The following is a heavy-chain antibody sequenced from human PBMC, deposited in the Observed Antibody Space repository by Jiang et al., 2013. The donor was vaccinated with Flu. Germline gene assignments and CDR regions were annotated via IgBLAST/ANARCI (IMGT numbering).Heavy chain of an antibody. D-gene: IGHD3-16*01. V-gene: IGHV3-48*03. CDR3: ARDYGGAFDI. CDR2: ISSSGSTI. J-gene: IGHJ3*02. Sequence: KGLEWVSYISSSGSTIYYADSVKGRFTISRDNAKNSLYLQMNSLRAEDTAVYYCARDYGGAFDIWGQGTMVTVSS.